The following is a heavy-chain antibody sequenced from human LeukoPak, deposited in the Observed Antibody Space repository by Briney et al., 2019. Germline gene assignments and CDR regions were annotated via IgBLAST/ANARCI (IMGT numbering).Heavy chain of an antibody. CDR1: GYTFTNYA. J-gene: IGHJ4*02. CDR2: INAGNGNT. D-gene: IGHD4-17*01. Sequence: ASVKVSCKAFGYTFTNYAMQWARQAPGQGLEWMGWINAGNGNTKYSEKLQGRVTMTTDTSTSTASMELRSLRSDDTAVYYCAGDRTTDYGDEVGLDYWGQGTLVTVSS. V-gene: IGHV1-3*01. CDR3: AGDRTTDYGDEVGLDY.